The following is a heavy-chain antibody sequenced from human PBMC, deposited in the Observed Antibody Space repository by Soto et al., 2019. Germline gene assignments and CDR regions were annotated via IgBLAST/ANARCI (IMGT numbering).Heavy chain of an antibody. CDR1: GFTFDDYA. Sequence: PGGSLRLSCAASGFTFDDYAMHWVRQAPGKGLEWVSGISWNSGSIGYADSVKGRFTISRDNAKNSLYLQMSSLTAEDSALYYCSTSLDYWGQGTLVTVSS. CDR2: ISWNSGSI. V-gene: IGHV3-9*01. J-gene: IGHJ4*02. CDR3: STSLDY.